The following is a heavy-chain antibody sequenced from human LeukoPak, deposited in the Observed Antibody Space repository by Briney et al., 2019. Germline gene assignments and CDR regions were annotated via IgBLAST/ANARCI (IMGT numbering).Heavy chain of an antibody. CDR3: ARDARPNYYTSGSGI. V-gene: IGHV3-7*01. J-gene: IGHJ4*02. CDR2: INQHGNEK. D-gene: IGHD3-10*01. CDR1: GFTFSSYW. Sequence: PGGSLRLSCATSGFTFSSYWMSWVRQAPGKGLEWVATINQHGNEKYYVDSVKGRFTISRDNAKNSLYLQMNSLRAGDTAVYYCARDARPNYYTSGSGIWGQGTLVTVSS.